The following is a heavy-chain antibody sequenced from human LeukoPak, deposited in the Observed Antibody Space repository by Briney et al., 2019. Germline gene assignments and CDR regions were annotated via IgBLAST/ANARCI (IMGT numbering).Heavy chain of an antibody. CDR1: GGSFSGYY. V-gene: IGHV4-34*01. D-gene: IGHD6-19*01. J-gene: IGHJ4*02. CDR2: MNPSGIT. Sequence: PSETLSLTCAVYGGSFSGYYWSWIRQPPGKGLEWIGEMNPSGITNYNASLKSRVTISADTSKNQFSLKLTSVAAADTAVYYCARYVSSGLDYWGQGTLVTVSS. CDR3: ARYVSSGLDY.